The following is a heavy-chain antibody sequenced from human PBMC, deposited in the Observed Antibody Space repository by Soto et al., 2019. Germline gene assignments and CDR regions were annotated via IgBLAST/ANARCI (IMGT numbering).Heavy chain of an antibody. J-gene: IGHJ5*02. CDR2: LYYIGSA. D-gene: IGHD5-12*01. CDR3: TRQKTGGYTPQEFDN. V-gene: IGHV4-39*01. CDR1: GVSVMIPRFY. Sequence: SATXSLTCGVSGVSVMIPRFYLSWVRQSPGNGLEWIGSLYYIGSAYYSPSLKSLITISSDSSRNHFSLKLASVTAADTGLYFCTRQKTGGYTPQEFDNSGQGALVTVYS.